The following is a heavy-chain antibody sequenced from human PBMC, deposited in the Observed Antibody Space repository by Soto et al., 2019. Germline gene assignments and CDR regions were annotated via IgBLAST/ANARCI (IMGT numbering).Heavy chain of an antibody. D-gene: IGHD1-26*01. CDR1: GGSFSVYY. CDR2: IYASGSP. V-gene: IGHV4-59*01. Sequence: PSETLSLTCAVYGGSFSVYYWSWVRQPPGHELEWIGYIYASGSPYYNPSLRSRVTISADTSKNQISLKLTSPTAADTAVYYCARGVGSSPPRYWGRGTLVTVSS. CDR3: ARGVGSSPPRY. J-gene: IGHJ4*02.